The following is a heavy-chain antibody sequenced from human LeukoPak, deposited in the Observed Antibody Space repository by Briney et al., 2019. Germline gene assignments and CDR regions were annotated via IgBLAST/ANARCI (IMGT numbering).Heavy chain of an antibody. V-gene: IGHV4-4*07. CDR1: GGSISSYY. D-gene: IGHD3-22*01. CDR3: ARGRRYYDSSGYYSGYGMDV. Sequence: PSETLSLTCTVSGGSISSYYWSWIRQPAGKGLEWIGRIYTSGSTNYNPSLKSRVTMSVDTSKNQFSLKLSSVTAADTAVYYCARGRRYYDSSGYYSGYGMDVWGQGTTVTVSS. J-gene: IGHJ6*02. CDR2: IYTSGST.